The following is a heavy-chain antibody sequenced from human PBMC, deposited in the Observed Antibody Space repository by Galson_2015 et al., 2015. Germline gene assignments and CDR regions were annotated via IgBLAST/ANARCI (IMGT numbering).Heavy chain of an antibody. V-gene: IGHV3-33*08. D-gene: IGHD6-13*01. CDR1: GLTFRSYW. J-gene: IGHJ4*02. CDR2: IWYDGSNK. CDR3: ARDESMSAAGTDY. Sequence: SLRLSCAASGLTFRSYWMSWVRQAPGKGLEWVAVIWYDGSNKYYTDSVKGRFTISRDNSKKTLYLQMNSLRAEDTAVYYCARDESMSAAGTDYWGQGTLVTVSS.